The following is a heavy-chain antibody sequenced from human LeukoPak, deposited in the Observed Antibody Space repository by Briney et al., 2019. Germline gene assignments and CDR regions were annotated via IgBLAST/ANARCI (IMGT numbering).Heavy chain of an antibody. Sequence: GGSLRLSCAASGFTFSSYGMHWVRQAPGKGLEWVAVIWYGGRNKYYADSVKGRFTISRDNSKNTLYLQMNSLRAEDTAVYYCAKDSSDFRRITIFGVVTNTLPFDYWGQGTLVTVSS. CDR1: GFTFSSYG. V-gene: IGHV3-30*02. J-gene: IGHJ4*02. CDR3: AKDSSDFRRITIFGVVTNTLPFDY. CDR2: IWYGGRNK. D-gene: IGHD3-3*01.